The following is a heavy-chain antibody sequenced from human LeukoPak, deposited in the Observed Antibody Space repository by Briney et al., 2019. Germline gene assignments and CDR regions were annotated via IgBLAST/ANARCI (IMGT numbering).Heavy chain of an antibody. Sequence: GGSLRLSCAASGFTVSSNYMSWVRQAPGKGLEWVSLIYSGGSTSYADSVKCRFTFSRDNSKNTLYLQMNSLRAEDTAVYYCARDRVNWNDVGGLFDYWGQGTLVTVSS. V-gene: IGHV3-53*01. CDR1: GFTVSSNY. CDR3: ARDRVNWNDVGGLFDY. J-gene: IGHJ4*02. CDR2: IYSGGST. D-gene: IGHD1-1*01.